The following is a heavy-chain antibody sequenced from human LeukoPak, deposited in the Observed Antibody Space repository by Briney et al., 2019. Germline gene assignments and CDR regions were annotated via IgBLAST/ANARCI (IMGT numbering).Heavy chain of an antibody. CDR3: ARVSSYCSSNSCPYDY. J-gene: IGHJ4*02. CDR2: INSDGTTT. Sequence: SGGSLRLSCAASGFTFSSYWTHWVRQAPGKGLVWVSRINSDGTTTSYADSVNGRFTISRDNAKNTLYLQMNSLRAEDTAVYYCARVSSYCSSNSCPYDYWGQGTLVTVSS. V-gene: IGHV3-74*01. CDR1: GFTFSSYW. D-gene: IGHD2-2*01.